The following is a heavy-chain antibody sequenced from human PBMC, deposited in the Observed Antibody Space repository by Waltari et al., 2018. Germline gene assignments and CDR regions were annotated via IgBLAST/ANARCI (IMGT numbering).Heavy chain of an antibody. CDR1: GGSISSYY. J-gene: IGHJ4*02. CDR2: TYYTRST. V-gene: IGHV4-59*08. CDR3: ARREEATNLFDY. Sequence: QVQLQESGPGLVKPSETLSLTCTVSGGSISSYYWSWIRQPPGKGLEWIGYTYYTRSTNYNPSLKSRVTISVDTSKNQFSLKLSSVTAADTAVYYCARREEATNLFDYWGQGTLVTVSS.